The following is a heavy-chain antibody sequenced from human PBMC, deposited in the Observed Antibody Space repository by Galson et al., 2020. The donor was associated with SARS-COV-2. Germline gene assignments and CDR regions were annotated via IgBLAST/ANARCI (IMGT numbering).Heavy chain of an antibody. CDR2: IYTNDYT. Sequence: WIRQPAGKGLEWIGRIYTNDYTNYNPSLKSRVTMSVDTSKNQFSLKLTSVTAADTAVYYCARGGDRGYSGYDYDYWGQGTLVTVSS. CDR3: ARGGDRGYSGYDYDY. J-gene: IGHJ4*02. D-gene: IGHD5-12*01. V-gene: IGHV4-4*07.